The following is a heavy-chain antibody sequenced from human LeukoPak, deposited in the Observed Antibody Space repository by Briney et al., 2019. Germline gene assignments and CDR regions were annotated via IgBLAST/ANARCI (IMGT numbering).Heavy chain of an antibody. J-gene: IGHJ5*02. CDR1: GYTFTGYY. D-gene: IGHD3-10*01. V-gene: IGHV1-2*02. Sequence: ASVKVSCKASGYTFTGYYLHWVRQAPGQGLEWMGWINPNSGGTNYAQKFQGRVTMTRDTSISTAYMELSRLRSDDTAVYYCARNPGSGRDILPWGQGTLVTVSS. CDR2: INPNSGGT. CDR3: ARNPGSGRDILP.